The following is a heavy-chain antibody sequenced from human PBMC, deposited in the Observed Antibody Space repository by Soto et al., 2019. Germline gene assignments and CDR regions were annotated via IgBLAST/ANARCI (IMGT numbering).Heavy chain of an antibody. CDR2: IYHSGST. D-gene: IGHD3-22*01. Sequence: PSEPLSLTCAGSGYSISIDYYWGWIRQPPGKGLEWIGSIYHSGSTYYNPSLKSLFTISVDTSKNQFSLKLSSVTAADTAVYYCARDYYDSGANWFDPWGQGTLVTVSS. J-gene: IGHJ5*02. CDR3: ARDYYDSGANWFDP. CDR1: GYSISIDYY. V-gene: IGHV4-38-2*02.